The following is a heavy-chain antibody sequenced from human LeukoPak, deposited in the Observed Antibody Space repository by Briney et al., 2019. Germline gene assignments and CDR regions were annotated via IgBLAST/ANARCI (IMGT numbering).Heavy chain of an antibody. CDR1: GFTFSNYD. D-gene: IGHD6-19*01. CDR2: ISTAGDT. V-gene: IGHV3-13*04. J-gene: IGHJ4*02. CDR3: VRAPPATGWLVDH. Sequence: PGGSLRLSCASSGFTFSNYDMLWVRQAAGKGLEWVSAISTAGDTYYPGSEKGRFTISRDNAKNSLYLQTRGLRVDDTAVYYCVRAPPATGWLVDHWGQGTLVTVSS.